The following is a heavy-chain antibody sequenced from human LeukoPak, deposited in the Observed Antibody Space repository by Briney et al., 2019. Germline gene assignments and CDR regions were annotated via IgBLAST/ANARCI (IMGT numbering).Heavy chain of an antibody. V-gene: IGHV4-34*01. Sequence: SETLSLTCTVSGGSISSYYWSWIRQPPGKGLEWIGEINHSGSTNYNPSLKSRVTISVDTSKNQFSLKLSSVTAADTAVYYCARVFGSGWADYWGQGTLVTVSS. D-gene: IGHD6-19*01. CDR2: INHSGST. CDR3: ARVFGSGWADY. J-gene: IGHJ4*02. CDR1: GGSISSYY.